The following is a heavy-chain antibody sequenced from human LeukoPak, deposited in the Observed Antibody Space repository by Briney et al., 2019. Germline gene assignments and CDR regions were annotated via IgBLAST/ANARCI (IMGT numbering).Heavy chain of an antibody. CDR2: IWYDGSNK. D-gene: IGHD1-14*01. CDR3: AREVRAHGIDY. CDR1: GFTFSSYG. J-gene: IGHJ4*02. V-gene: IGHV3-33*01. Sequence: GGSLRLSCAASGFTFSSYGMHWVRQAPGKGLEWVAVIWYDGSNKYYADSVKGRFTISRDNSKNTLYLQMNSLRAEDTAVYYCAREVRAHGIDYWGQGTLVTVSS.